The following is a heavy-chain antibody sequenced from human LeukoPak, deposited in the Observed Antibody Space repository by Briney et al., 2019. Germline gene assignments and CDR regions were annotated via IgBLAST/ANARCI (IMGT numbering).Heavy chain of an antibody. CDR3: ARGFRGWAATGSVDY. CDR2: INPNSDGI. D-gene: IGHD6-13*01. V-gene: IGHV1-2*02. Sequence: ASVKVSCKASGYTFTDHYMHWVRQAPGQGLEWMGWINPNSDGINNYAQKFQGRVTMTRDTSISTAHMELSRLRSDDTAVYYCARGFRGWAATGSVDYWGQGTLVTVSS. CDR1: GYTFTDHY. J-gene: IGHJ4*02.